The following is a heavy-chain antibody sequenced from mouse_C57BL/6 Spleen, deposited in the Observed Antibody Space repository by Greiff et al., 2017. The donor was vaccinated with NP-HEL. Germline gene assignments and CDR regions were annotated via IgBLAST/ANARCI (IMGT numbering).Heavy chain of an antibody. Sequence: ESGPGLVKPSQSLSLTCSVTGYSITSGYYWNWIRQFPGNKLEWMGYISYDGSNNYNPSLKNRISITRDTSKNQFFLKLNSVTTEDTATYYCAREDDYDDGYYYAMDYWGQGTSVTVSS. CDR1: GYSITSGYY. D-gene: IGHD2-4*01. CDR3: AREDDYDDGYYYAMDY. V-gene: IGHV3-6*01. J-gene: IGHJ4*01. CDR2: ISYDGSN.